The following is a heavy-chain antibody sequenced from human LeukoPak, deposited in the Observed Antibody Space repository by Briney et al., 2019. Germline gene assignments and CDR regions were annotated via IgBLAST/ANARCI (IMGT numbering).Heavy chain of an antibody. CDR3: ARVGVVVPAAWFDP. V-gene: IGHV1-18*01. D-gene: IGHD2-2*01. Sequence: GASVKVSCKASGYSFGIFGISWVRQAPGQGLEWMGWISANNGNTNYAQNLQGRVTITTDTSTSTAYMELRSLRSDDTAVYYCARVGVVVPAAWFDPWGQGTLVTVSS. CDR1: GYSFGIFG. J-gene: IGHJ5*02. CDR2: ISANNGNT.